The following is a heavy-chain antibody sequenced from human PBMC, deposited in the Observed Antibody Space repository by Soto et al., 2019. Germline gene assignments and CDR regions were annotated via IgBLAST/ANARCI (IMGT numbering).Heavy chain of an antibody. Sequence: SGGGVVQPGRSLRLSCAVSGFTFSDYGMHWVRQAPGKGLEWVAVMSYAGTYKYYADSVKGRFTISRDLSGNTLFLQMNSLRLEDTAVYFCAKEMYPRTVLDSSSPWGDYWGQGTLVTVSS. J-gene: IGHJ4*02. CDR2: MSYAGTYK. CDR3: AKEMYPRTVLDSSSPWGDY. V-gene: IGHV3-30*18. CDR1: GFTFSDYG. D-gene: IGHD6-6*01.